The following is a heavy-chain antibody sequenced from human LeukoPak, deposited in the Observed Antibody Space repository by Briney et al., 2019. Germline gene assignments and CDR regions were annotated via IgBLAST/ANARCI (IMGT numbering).Heavy chain of an antibody. CDR1: GFTFSSYG. V-gene: IGHV3-33*08. D-gene: IGHD3-22*01. Sequence: LPGRSLRLSCAASGFTFSSYGMHWVRQAPGKGLEWVAVIWYGGSNKYYADSVKGRFTISRDNAKNSLYLQMNSLRAEDTALYYCARDLDSSGYYYTTDAFDIWGQGTMVTVSS. CDR3: ARDLDSSGYYYTTDAFDI. J-gene: IGHJ3*02. CDR2: IWYGGSNK.